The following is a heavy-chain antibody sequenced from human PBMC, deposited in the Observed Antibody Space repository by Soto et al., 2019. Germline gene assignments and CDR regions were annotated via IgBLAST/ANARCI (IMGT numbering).Heavy chain of an antibody. CDR2: INPKSDVP. Sequence: ASVKVSCKASGYTFNDYNIHWVRQAPGQGLEWMGWINPKSDVPNYAQKFQGRVTLTRGTSDNTAYMELRRLRSYDTARYDYARGDSSSNTCSYHSGFDPWGQGTMVTVSS. V-gene: IGHV1-2*02. CDR1: GYTFNDYN. J-gene: IGHJ5*02. D-gene: IGHD2-2*01. CDR3: ARGDSSSNTCSYHSGFDP.